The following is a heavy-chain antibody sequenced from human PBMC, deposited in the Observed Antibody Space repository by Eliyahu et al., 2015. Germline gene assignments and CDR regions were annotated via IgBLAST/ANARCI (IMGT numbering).Heavy chain of an antibody. CDR1: GXXFSSHG. V-gene: IGHV1-69*04. D-gene: IGHD5-12*01. J-gene: IGHJ6*02. CDR3: ARDTSVAHAFYYYYYGMDV. Sequence: QVQLVQSGAEVKKPGSSVKVSCKTSGXXFSSHGFSWVRQAPGQGLEWMGRIIPMRDTAHYAQKLQGRVTITADKSTSTAYMELSSLTSEDTAVYYCARDTSVAHAFYYYYYGMDVWGQGTTVTVSS. CDR2: IIPMRDTA.